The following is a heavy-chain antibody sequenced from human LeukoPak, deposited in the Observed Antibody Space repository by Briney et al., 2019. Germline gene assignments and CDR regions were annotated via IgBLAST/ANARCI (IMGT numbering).Heavy chain of an antibody. CDR3: ARGYCSSTTCSVVGYMEV. V-gene: IGHV4-39*01. D-gene: IGHD2-2*01. CDR1: AGSISSSSYH. J-gene: IGHJ6*03. CDR2: ISYSGST. Sequence: PSETLSLTCTVSAGSISSSSYHWGWIRQPPGKGLEWIGSISYSGSTYYNSSLKSRVAIAVDASKNQFSLKLSSVTAADRAVYYCARGYCSSTTCSVVGYMEVWGKGTTVTVSS.